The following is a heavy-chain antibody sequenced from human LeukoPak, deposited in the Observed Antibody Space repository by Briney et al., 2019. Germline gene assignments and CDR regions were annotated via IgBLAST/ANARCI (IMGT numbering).Heavy chain of an antibody. CDR3: ARVGIVGAHRAFDI. J-gene: IGHJ3*02. V-gene: IGHV3-21*01. Sequence: PGGSLRLSCAASGFTFSSYSMNWVRQAPGKGLEWVSSISSGSSYIYYADSVKGRFTISRDNAKNSMYLQMNSLRAEDTAVYYRARVGIVGAHRAFDIWGQGTMVTVSS. CDR2: ISSGSSYI. CDR1: GFTFSSYS. D-gene: IGHD1-26*01.